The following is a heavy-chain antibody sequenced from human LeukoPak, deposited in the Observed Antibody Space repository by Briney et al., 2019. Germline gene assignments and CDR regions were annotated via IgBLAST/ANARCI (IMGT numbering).Heavy chain of an antibody. CDR3: ARDRPVVPSLYFDWLLPFDY. D-gene: IGHD3-9*01. J-gene: IGHJ4*02. CDR2: IKQDGSEK. CDR1: GFTFSSYW. Sequence: GGSLRLSCAASGFTFSSYWMSWVRQAPGKGLEWVAHIKQDGSEKYYVDSVKGRFTISRDNAKNSLYLQMNSLRAEDTAVYYCARDRPVVPSLYFDWLLPFDYWGQGTLVTVSS. V-gene: IGHV3-7*01.